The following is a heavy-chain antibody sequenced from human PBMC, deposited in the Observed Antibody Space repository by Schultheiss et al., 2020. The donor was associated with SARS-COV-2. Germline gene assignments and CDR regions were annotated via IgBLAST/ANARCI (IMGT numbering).Heavy chain of an antibody. V-gene: IGHV3-73*01. CDR2: IRSKANSYAT. Sequence: GGSLRLSCAASGFTFSSYGMHWVRQASGKGLEWVGRIRSKANSYATAYAASVKGRFTISRDDSKNTAYLQMNSLKTEDTAVYYCTRLERGYSSSPWNWFDPWGQGTLVTVSS. J-gene: IGHJ5*02. CDR3: TRLERGYSSSPWNWFDP. CDR1: GFTFSSYG. D-gene: IGHD6-6*01.